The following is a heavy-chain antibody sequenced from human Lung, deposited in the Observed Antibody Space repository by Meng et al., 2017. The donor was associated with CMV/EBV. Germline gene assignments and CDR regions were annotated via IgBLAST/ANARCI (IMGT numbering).Heavy chain of an antibody. CDR1: GGSISSSSYY. D-gene: IGHD1-7*01. J-gene: IGHJ3*02. Sequence: SETLSLXCTVSGGSISSSSYYWGWIRQPPGKGLEWIGSIYYSGSTYYNPSLKSRVTISVDTSKNQFSLQLSSVTAADTAVYYCARVPATGTTLLAFDIWGQGTXVTVSS. CDR2: IYYSGST. V-gene: IGHV4-39*07. CDR3: ARVPATGTTLLAFDI.